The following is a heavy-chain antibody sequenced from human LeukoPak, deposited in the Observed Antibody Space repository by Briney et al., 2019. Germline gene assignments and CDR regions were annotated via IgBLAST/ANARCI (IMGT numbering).Heavy chain of an antibody. J-gene: IGHJ4*02. Sequence: PGGSLRLSCAASGFTFSTYWMHWFRQAPGKGLVWVSRINPDGSSTNYADSVKGRFTISRDNSKNTLYLQMNSLRAEDTAVYYCAKEQGDDYYDSSGPFDYWGQGTLVTVSS. D-gene: IGHD3-22*01. CDR1: GFTFSTYW. V-gene: IGHV3-74*01. CDR2: INPDGSST. CDR3: AKEQGDDYYDSSGPFDY.